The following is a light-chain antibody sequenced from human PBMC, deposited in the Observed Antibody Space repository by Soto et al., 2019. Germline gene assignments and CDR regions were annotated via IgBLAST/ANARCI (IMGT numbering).Light chain of an antibody. CDR3: SSYAGSNKSV. CDR2: EVS. CDR1: SSDVGGYNY. Sequence: QSALTQPPSASGSPGQSVTISCTGTSSDVGGYNYVSWYQQYAGKAPKLMIYEVSKRPSGVPDRFSGSKSGNTASLTVSGLQAEDEADYYCSSYAGSNKSVFGTGTKVTV. V-gene: IGLV2-8*01. J-gene: IGLJ1*01.